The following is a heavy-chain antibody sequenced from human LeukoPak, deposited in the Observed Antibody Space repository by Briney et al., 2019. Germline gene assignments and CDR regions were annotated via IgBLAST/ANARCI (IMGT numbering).Heavy chain of an antibody. J-gene: IGHJ6*03. Sequence: ASVKVSCKASGYTFTGYYMHWVRQAPGQGLEWMGWINPNSGGTNYAQKFQGRVTMTRDTSISTAYMELSRLRSDDTAVYYCARGREVVVVVAATGNYYYYMDVCGKGTTVTVSS. D-gene: IGHD2-15*01. CDR3: ARGREVVVVVAATGNYYYYMDV. CDR1: GYTFTGYY. CDR2: INPNSGGT. V-gene: IGHV1-2*02.